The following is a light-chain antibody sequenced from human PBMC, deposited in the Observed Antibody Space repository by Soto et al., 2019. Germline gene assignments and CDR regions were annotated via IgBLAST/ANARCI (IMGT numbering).Light chain of an antibody. CDR2: EVS. Sequence: QSALTQPASVSGSPGQSITISCTGTSSDVGGYNYVSWYQQHTGKAPKLMIYEVSNRPSGVSNRFSGSKSGNTASLTISGLQAEDEADYSCSSYTSSSTYVFGTGTKLTVL. J-gene: IGLJ1*01. CDR3: SSYTSSSTYV. CDR1: SSDVGGYNY. V-gene: IGLV2-14*01.